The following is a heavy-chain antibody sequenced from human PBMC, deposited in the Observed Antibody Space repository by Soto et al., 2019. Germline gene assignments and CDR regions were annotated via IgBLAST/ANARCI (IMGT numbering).Heavy chain of an antibody. CDR1: GFTFSSYA. Sequence: PGGSLRLSCAASGFTFSSYAMHWVRQAPGKGLEWVAVISYDGSNKYYADSVKGRFTISRDNSKNTLYLQMNSLRAEDTAVYYCAKALTTVINYFDYWGQGTLVTSPQ. D-gene: IGHD4-17*01. J-gene: IGHJ4*02. V-gene: IGHV3-30-3*01. CDR3: AKALTTVINYFDY. CDR2: ISYDGSNK.